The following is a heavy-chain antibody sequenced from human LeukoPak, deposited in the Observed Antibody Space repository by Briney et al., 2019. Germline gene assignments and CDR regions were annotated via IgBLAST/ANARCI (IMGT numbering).Heavy chain of an antibody. V-gene: IGHV3-7*05. CDR3: ARDHNDAFDI. Sequence: PGGSLRLSCVASGISFATYWMTWVRQAPGKGLEWVANIKQDGSDKYYVDSVKGRFTISRDNAKNSVYLQMNSLRAEDTAVYYCARDHNDAFDIWGQGTMDTVSS. J-gene: IGHJ3*02. CDR2: IKQDGSDK. CDR1: GISFATYW.